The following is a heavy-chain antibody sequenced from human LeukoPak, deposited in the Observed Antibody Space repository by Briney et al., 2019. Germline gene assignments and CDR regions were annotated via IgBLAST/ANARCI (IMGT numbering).Heavy chain of an antibody. D-gene: IGHD1-20*01. V-gene: IGHV3-64*01. CDR1: GFTFSRYA. CDR2: ISSNGGST. CDR3: ARDFGLTGKVDY. J-gene: IGHJ4*02. Sequence: GGSLRLSCAASGFTFSRYAMHWVRQAPGEGLESVSAISSNGGSTYYANSAKGRFTISRDNSKNTLYLQMGSLRAEDLAVYYCARDFGLTGKVDYWGQGTLVTVSS.